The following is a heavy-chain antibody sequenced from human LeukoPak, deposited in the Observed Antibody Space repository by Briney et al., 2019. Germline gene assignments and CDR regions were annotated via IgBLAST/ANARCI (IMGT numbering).Heavy chain of an antibody. D-gene: IGHD2-21*01. CDR3: ARDIVVVIATRGYFDY. Sequence: SVKVSCKASGGTFSSYAISWLRQAPGPGLEWMGGIIPIFGTANYAQKFQGRVTITADESTSTAYMELSSLRSEDTAVYYCARDIVVVIATRGYFDYWGQGTLVTVSS. V-gene: IGHV1-69*13. CDR2: IIPIFGTA. CDR1: GGTFSSYA. J-gene: IGHJ4*02.